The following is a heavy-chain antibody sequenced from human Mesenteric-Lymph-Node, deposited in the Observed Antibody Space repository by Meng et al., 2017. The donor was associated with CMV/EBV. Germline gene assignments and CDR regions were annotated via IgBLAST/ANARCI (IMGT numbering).Heavy chain of an antibody. Sequence: SETLSLTCAVSGGSISSSNWWCWVRQPPGKGLEWIGEIYHSGSTNYNPSLKSRVTISVDKSKNQSSLKLSSVTAADTAVYYCRREGFEELLVAYWGQGTLVTVSS. CDR2: IYHSGST. J-gene: IGHJ4*02. CDR1: GGSISSSNW. D-gene: IGHD3-10*01. CDR3: RREGFEELLVAY. V-gene: IGHV4-4*02.